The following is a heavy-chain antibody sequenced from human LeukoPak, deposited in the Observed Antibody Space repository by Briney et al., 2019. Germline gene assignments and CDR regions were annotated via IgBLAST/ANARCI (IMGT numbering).Heavy chain of an antibody. CDR1: GGSISSSSYY. D-gene: IGHD3-3*01. CDR3: ARGFRGGYDFWSGYYTPYYFDY. CDR2: MYYSGST. J-gene: IGHJ4*02. V-gene: IGHV4-39*07. Sequence: SETLSLTCTVSGGSISSSSYYWVWIRQPPGKGLEWIGSMYYSGSTYYNPSLKSRVTISVDTSKNHFSLKLSSVTAADTAVYYCARGFRGGYDFWSGYYTPYYFDYWGQGTLVTVSP.